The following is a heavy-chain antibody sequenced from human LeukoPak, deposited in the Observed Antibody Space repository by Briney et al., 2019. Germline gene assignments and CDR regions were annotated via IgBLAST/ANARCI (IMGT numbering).Heavy chain of an antibody. Sequence: GASLQISSKCSGSSFTSYWIGGVRQLPGKGLEWMGIIYPGDSDTKYSPSFQGQVTISADKSISTAYLQWSSLKASDTAMYYCARTAEWELLPRHYYYYYYMDVWGKGTTVTVSS. J-gene: IGHJ6*03. CDR2: IYPGDSDT. CDR1: GSSFTSYW. V-gene: IGHV5-51*01. CDR3: ARTAEWELLPRHYYYYYYMDV. D-gene: IGHD1-26*01.